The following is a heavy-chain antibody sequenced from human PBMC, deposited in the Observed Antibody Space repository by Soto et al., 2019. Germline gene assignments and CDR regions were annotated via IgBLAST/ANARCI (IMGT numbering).Heavy chain of an antibody. CDR1: GGTFSSYA. V-gene: IGHV1-69*05. J-gene: IGHJ6*02. CDR3: ARHPGGRGHYYGMDV. D-gene: IGHD2-15*01. CDR2: IIPIFGTA. Sequence: QVQLVQSGAEVKKPGSSVKVSCKASGGTFSSYAISWVRQAPGQGLEWMGGIIPIFGTANYAQKCQGRVTXTXXXSXXTPYTELSSLSSEDTAVYYCARHPGGRGHYYGMDVWGQGTTVTVSS.